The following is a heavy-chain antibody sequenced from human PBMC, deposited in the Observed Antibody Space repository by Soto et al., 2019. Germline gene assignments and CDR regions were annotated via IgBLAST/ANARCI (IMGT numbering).Heavy chain of an antibody. CDR2: IYYSGST. Sequence: QVQLQESGPGLVKPSETLSLTCTVSGGSISSYYWSWIRQPPGKGLEWIGYIYYSGSTNYNPSLKKRVTSSLDTSENQFSLKLSSVTAADTDVYYCARLGGYYHSLDPWGQGTLVTVSS. CDR3: ARLGGYYHSLDP. CDR1: GGSISSYY. J-gene: IGHJ5*02. D-gene: IGHD3-22*01. V-gene: IGHV4-59*08.